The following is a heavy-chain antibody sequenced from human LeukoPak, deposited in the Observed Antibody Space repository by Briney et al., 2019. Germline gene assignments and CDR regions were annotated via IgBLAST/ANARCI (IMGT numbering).Heavy chain of an antibody. Sequence: PGGSLRLSCAASGFTFSSYSMNWVRQAPGKGLEWVSSISSSSSYIYYADSVKGRFTISRDNAKNSLYLQMTSLRAEDTAVYYCARDRRCSSTSCLYYFDYWGQGTLVTVSS. J-gene: IGHJ4*02. V-gene: IGHV3-21*01. CDR1: GFTFSSYS. CDR2: ISSSSSYI. D-gene: IGHD2-2*01. CDR3: ARDRRCSSTSCLYYFDY.